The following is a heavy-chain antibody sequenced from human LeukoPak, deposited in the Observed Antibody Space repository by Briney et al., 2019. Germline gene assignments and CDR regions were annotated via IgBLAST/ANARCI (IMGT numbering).Heavy chain of an antibody. CDR2: INSDGSST. D-gene: IGHD3-3*01. Sequence: GGPLRLSCAASGFTFSSYWMHWVRQAPGKGLVWVSRINSDGSSTSYADSVKGRFTISRDNAKNTLYLQMNSLRAEDTAVYYCARDEGYDFWSGLDYYGMDVWGQGTTVTVSS. CDR1: GFTFSSYW. CDR3: ARDEGYDFWSGLDYYGMDV. J-gene: IGHJ6*02. V-gene: IGHV3-74*01.